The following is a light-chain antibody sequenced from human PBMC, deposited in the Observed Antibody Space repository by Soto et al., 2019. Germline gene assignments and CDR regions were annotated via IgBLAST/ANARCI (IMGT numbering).Light chain of an antibody. J-gene: IGKJ1*01. CDR2: GAS. Sequence: EIVMTQSPATLSVSRGETTRLSCRASQSINSDVAWYQQKVGQTPRLLIHGASTRATGIAARFSGSRSGPDFTLTISSLQPEDFATYYCQQSYSSPPTFGQGTKVDIK. CDR3: QQSYSSPPT. CDR1: QSINSD. V-gene: IGKV3D-15*01.